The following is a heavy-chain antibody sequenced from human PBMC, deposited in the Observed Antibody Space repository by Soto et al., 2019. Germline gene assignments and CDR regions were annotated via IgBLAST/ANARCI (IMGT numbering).Heavy chain of an antibody. D-gene: IGHD3-10*01. CDR3: SLWFGDGYYYHYGKDV. CDR2: INHSGST. J-gene: IGHJ6*01. CDR1: GGSFSGYY. V-gene: IGHV4-34*01. Sequence: SETLSLTCAVYGGSFSGYYWSWIRQPPGKGLEWIGEINHSGSTNYNPSLKSRVTISVDTSKNQFSLKLSSVTAADTAVYYCSLWFGDGYYYHYGKDVWGQGTTVTVSS.